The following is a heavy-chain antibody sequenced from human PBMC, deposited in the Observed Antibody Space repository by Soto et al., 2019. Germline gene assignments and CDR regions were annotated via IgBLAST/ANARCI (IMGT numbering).Heavy chain of an antibody. CDR1: GFTFSSYS. V-gene: IGHV3-21*01. CDR3: ASFFGSGWNLQYYYYGMDV. J-gene: IGHJ6*02. CDR2: ISSSSSYI. Sequence: EVQLVESGGGLVKPGGSLRLSCAASGFTFSSYSMNWVRQAPGKGLEWVSFISSSSSYIYYADSVKGRFTISRDNAKNSLYLQMNSLRAEDTAVYYCASFFGSGWNLQYYYYGMDVWGQGTTVTVSS. D-gene: IGHD6-19*01.